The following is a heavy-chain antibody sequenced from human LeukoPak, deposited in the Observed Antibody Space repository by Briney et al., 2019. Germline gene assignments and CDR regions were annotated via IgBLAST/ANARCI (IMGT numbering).Heavy chain of an antibody. CDR1: GGSFSGYY. CDR3: AREGIVVVPAAIESKTFTYYFDY. D-gene: IGHD2-2*01. V-gene: IGHV4-34*01. Sequence: SETLSLTCAVYGGSFSGYYWSWIRQPPGKGLEWIGEINHSGSTNYNPSLKSRVTISVDTSKNQFSLKLSSVTAADTAVYYCAREGIVVVPAAIESKTFTYYFDYWGQGTLVTVSS. CDR2: INHSGST. J-gene: IGHJ4*02.